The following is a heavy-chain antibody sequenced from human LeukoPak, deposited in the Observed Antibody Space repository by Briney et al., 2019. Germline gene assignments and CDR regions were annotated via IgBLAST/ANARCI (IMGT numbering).Heavy chain of an antibody. Sequence: ASVKVSCKASGYTFTGYYMHWVRQAPGQGLEWMGWINPNSGGTNYAQKFQGWVTMTRDTSISTAYMERSRLRSDDTAVYYCASGLPKVGAIPSDMDAFDIWGQGTMVTVSS. CDR1: GYTFTGYY. J-gene: IGHJ3*02. CDR3: ASGLPKVGAIPSDMDAFDI. V-gene: IGHV1-2*04. CDR2: INPNSGGT. D-gene: IGHD1-26*01.